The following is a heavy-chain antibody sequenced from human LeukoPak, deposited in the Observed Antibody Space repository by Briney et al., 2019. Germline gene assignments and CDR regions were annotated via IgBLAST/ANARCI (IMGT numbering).Heavy chain of an antibody. V-gene: IGHV3-11*04. D-gene: IGHD2-15*01. J-gene: IGHJ4*02. CDR3: AREISRGYCSGGSCYSDY. Sequence: GGSLRLSCAASGFTFSDYNMRWIRQAPGKGLEWVSYISSSSSTIYYADSVKGRFTISRDNAKNSLYLQMNSLRAEDTAVYYCAREISRGYCSGGSCYSDYWGQGTLVTVSS. CDR2: ISSSSSTI. CDR1: GFTFSDYN.